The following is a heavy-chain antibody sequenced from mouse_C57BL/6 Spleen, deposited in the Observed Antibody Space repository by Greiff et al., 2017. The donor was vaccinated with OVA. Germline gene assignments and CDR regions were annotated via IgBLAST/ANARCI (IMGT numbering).Heavy chain of an antibody. Sequence: VQRVESGAELVKPGASVKISCKASGYAFSSYWMNWVKQRPGKGLEWIGQIYPGDGDTNYNGKFKGKATLTADKSSSTAYMQLSSLTSEDSAVYFCARRGVVGRYFDVWGTGTTVTVSS. CDR2: IYPGDGDT. V-gene: IGHV1-80*01. D-gene: IGHD1-1*01. CDR1: GYAFSSYW. CDR3: ARRGVVGRYFDV. J-gene: IGHJ1*03.